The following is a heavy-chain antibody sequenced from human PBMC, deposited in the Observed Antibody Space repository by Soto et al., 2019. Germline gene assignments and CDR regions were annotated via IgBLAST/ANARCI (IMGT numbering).Heavy chain of an antibody. CDR2: ISYDGNNK. CDR3: ATRDGGMAAHAYAFYGMDV. V-gene: IGHV3-30*03. Sequence: QVQLVESGGGVVQPGRSLRLSCAASGFTFSTYGMHWVRQAPGKGLEWVTVISYDGNNKYYADSVKGRFTISRDNSKNTRYLRMTSLRAEDKAVNYCATRDGGMAAHAYAFYGMDVWGQGTTVTVAS. D-gene: IGHD1-26*01. CDR1: GFTFSTYG. J-gene: IGHJ6*02.